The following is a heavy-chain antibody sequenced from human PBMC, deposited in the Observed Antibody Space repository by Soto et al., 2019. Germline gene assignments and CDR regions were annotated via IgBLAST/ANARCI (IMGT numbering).Heavy chain of an antibody. Sequence: SVKVSCKASGGTFSSYAISWVRQAPGQGLEWMGGIIPIFGTANYAQKFQGRVTITADESTSTAYMELSSLRSEDTAVYYCARSTYSGSYAALDYWGQGTLVTVSS. CDR3: ARSTYSGSYAALDY. CDR2: IIPIFGTA. D-gene: IGHD1-26*01. J-gene: IGHJ4*02. CDR1: GGTFSSYA. V-gene: IGHV1-69*13.